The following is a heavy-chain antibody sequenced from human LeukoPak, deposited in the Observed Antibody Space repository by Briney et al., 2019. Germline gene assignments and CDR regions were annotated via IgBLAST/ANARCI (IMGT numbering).Heavy chain of an antibody. CDR2: IYWNDDK. J-gene: IGHJ5*02. D-gene: IGHD2-2*01. V-gene: IGHV2-5*01. CDR1: GFSLSTSGVG. CDR3: AHRHNRDCSRTSCLGRWFDP. Sequence: ESGPTLVNPTQTLTLTRTFSGFSLSTSGVGVGWIRQPPGKALEWLALIYWNDDKRYSPSLKSRLTITKDTSKNQVVLTMTNMDPVDTATYYCAHRHNRDCSRTSCLGRWFDPWGQGTLVTVSS.